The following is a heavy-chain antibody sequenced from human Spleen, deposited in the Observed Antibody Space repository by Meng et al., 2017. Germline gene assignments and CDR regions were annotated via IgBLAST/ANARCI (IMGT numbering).Heavy chain of an antibody. CDR1: GGSIKSSNW. CDR2: IYHSGST. Sequence: LQEAGRGPGKPSGTLSLTCAVSGGSIKSSNWWSWVRQPPGKGLEWIGEIYHSGSTNYNPSLKSRVTISVDKSKNQFSLKLSSVTAADTAVYYCASTIDYGDYVAYLGPYFDLWGRGTLVTVSS. CDR3: ASTIDYGDYVAYLGPYFDL. D-gene: IGHD4-17*01. J-gene: IGHJ2*01. V-gene: IGHV4-4*02.